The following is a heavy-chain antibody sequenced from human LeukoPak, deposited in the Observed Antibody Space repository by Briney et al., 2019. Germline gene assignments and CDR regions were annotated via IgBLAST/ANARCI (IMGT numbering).Heavy chain of an antibody. Sequence: ASVKVSCKASGYTFTSYGISWVRQAPGQGLEWMGWISAYNGNTNYAQKLQGRVTMTTDTSTSTAYMELRSLRSDDTAVYYCASSYCSSTSCYQGAFDIWGQGTMVTVSS. CDR2: ISAYNGNT. D-gene: IGHD2-2*01. CDR3: ASSYCSSTSCYQGAFDI. J-gene: IGHJ3*02. V-gene: IGHV1-18*01. CDR1: GYTFTSYG.